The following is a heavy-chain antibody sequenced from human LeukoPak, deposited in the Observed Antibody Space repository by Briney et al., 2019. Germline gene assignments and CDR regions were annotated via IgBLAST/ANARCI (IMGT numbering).Heavy chain of an antibody. CDR1: GFTFSSYW. Sequence: GGSLRLSCAASGFTFSSYWMSWVRQAPGKGLEWVANIKQDGSEKYYVDSVKGRFTISRDNAKNSLYLQMNSLRAEDTAVYYCARRNYAIFGVVTGTPMDVWGKGTTVTVSS. J-gene: IGHJ6*03. CDR3: ARRNYAIFGVVTGTPMDV. D-gene: IGHD3-3*01. CDR2: IKQDGSEK. V-gene: IGHV3-7*01.